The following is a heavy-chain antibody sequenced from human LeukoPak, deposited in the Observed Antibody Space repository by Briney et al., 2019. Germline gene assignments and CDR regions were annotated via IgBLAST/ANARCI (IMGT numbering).Heavy chain of an antibody. V-gene: IGHV3-43*01. CDR3: AKETSGYMDV. Sequence: GGSLRLSCAVSGFTFDNFTIHWVRQAPGKGLEWASLITWDGGSTFYVDSLKGRFTISRDNSKDSLYLQMDSLSTEDTGLYYCAKETSGYMDVWGKGTTVTVSS. CDR1: GFTFDNFT. J-gene: IGHJ6*03. CDR2: ITWDGGST.